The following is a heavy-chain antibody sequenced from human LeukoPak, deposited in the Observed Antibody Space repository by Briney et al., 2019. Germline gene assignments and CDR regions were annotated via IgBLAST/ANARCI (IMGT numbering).Heavy chain of an antibody. CDR2: IIPILGIA. CDR3: ARASSPIAAARSPFDY. Sequence: GSSVKVSCKASGGTFSSYAISWVRQAPGQGLEWMGRIIPILGIANYAQKFQGRVTITADKSTSTAYMELSSLRSEDTAVYYCARASSPIAAARSPFDYWGQGTLVTVSS. D-gene: IGHD6-13*01. CDR1: GGTFSSYA. J-gene: IGHJ4*02. V-gene: IGHV1-69*04.